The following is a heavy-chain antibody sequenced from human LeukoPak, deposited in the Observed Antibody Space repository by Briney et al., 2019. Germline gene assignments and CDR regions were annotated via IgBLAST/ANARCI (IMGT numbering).Heavy chain of an antibody. V-gene: IGHV4-31*03. Sequence: SQTLSLTCTVSGGSISSGGYYWSWIRQHPGKGLEWIGYIYYSGSTYYNPSLKSRVTISVDTSRNQLSLKVSSVTAADTAMYYCASSTVSDAGFDYWGQGTLVTVSS. D-gene: IGHD4-11*01. CDR1: GGSISSGGYY. J-gene: IGHJ4*02. CDR2: IYYSGST. CDR3: ASSTVSDAGFDY.